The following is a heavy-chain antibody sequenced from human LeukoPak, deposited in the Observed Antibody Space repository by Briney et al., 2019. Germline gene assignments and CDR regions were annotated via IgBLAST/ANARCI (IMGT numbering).Heavy chain of an antibody. CDR3: ARERYSSSTSPSPGGSFGY. D-gene: IGHD6-6*01. CDR2: IYADSRT. V-gene: IGHV3-53*01. CDR1: GFTVSSNY. Sequence: GGSLRLSCAASGFTVSSNYMSWVRQPPGKGLEWVSVIYADSRTHYADSVKGRFTISRDNSKNTLYLQMNSLRAEDTAVYYCARERYSSSTSPSPGGSFGYWGQGTLVTVSS. J-gene: IGHJ4*02.